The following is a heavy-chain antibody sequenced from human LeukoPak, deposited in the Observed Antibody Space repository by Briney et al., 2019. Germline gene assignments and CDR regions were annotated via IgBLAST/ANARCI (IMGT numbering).Heavy chain of an antibody. Sequence: SETLSLTCTVSGGLIGNNYWSWIRQSPERGLEWIGYISSGGNIDYTPSLRSRVTMSLDTSRNHLSLNLRSVSAADTAIYYCAGYDHTNYLAYWGQGTLVTVSS. CDR3: AGYDHTNYLAY. D-gene: IGHD1-14*01. CDR2: ISSGGNI. CDR1: GGLIGNNY. V-gene: IGHV4-59*13. J-gene: IGHJ4*02.